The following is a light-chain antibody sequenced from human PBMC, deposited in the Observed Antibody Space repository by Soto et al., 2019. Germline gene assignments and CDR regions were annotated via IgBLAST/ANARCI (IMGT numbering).Light chain of an antibody. CDR1: SSNIGAGYD. CDR2: GNI. V-gene: IGLV1-40*01. Sequence: QPVLTQPPSVSGAPGQRVTISCTGSSSNIGAGYDVHWYQQLPGTAPKLLIYGNINRPSGVPDRFSGSRSGTSASLAITGLQADDEADYYCQSYGSSLSGVVFGGGTKLTVL. J-gene: IGLJ2*01. CDR3: QSYGSSLSGVV.